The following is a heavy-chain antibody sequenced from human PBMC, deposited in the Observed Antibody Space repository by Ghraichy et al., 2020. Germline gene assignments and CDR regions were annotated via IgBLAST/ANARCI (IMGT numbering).Heavy chain of an antibody. J-gene: IGHJ6*02. V-gene: IGHV3-33*01. Sequence: GGSLRLSCAASGVNFRSYGMHWVRQAPGKGLEWVAIIWYDGNNKYYADSVKGRFTISRDNSNNTLYLQMNSLRADDTAVYYCARDYYHYAMDVWGQGTTVTVSS. CDR2: IWYDGNNK. CDR1: GVNFRSYG. CDR3: ARDYYHYAMDV.